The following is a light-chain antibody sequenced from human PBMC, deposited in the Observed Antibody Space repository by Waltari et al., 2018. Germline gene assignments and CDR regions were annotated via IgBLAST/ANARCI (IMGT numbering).Light chain of an antibody. J-gene: IGLJ2*01. CDR2: EVS. CDR3: ASYTPSSALV. CDR1: NSDVGAYYR. V-gene: IGLV2-18*02. Sequence: QSALTQPPSVSGSPGQSVTISCTGSNSDVGAYYRVSWYQQSPGTAPKVVIYEVSNRPSGVADRFSGSKSGNTASLTISGLQAEDEADYYCASYTPSSALVFGGGTKVTVL.